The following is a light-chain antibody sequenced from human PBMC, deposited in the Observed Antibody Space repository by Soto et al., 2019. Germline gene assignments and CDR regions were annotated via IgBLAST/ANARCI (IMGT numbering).Light chain of an antibody. Sequence: EIVLTQSPANLSFSPGERATLSCGASQSISSYLAWYQQKPGLAPRLLIYDASSRATGIPDRFSGSLSETEFALTNNTLDPEDFAVYYCLQYGGSITIGPSTQEDIK. V-gene: IGKV3D-20*01. CDR2: DAS. CDR3: LQYGGSIT. CDR1: QSISSY. J-gene: IGKJ3*01.